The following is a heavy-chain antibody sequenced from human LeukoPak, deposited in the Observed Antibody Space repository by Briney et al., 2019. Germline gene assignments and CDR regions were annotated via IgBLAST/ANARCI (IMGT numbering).Heavy chain of an antibody. CDR1: GFTFSSYA. D-gene: IGHD3-3*01. CDR3: ARGQSVGWKIGVCAF. V-gene: IGHV3-30-3*01. Sequence: GGSLRLSCAASGFTFSSYAMHWVRQAPGKGLEWVAVISYDGSNKYYADSVKGRFTISRDDSRNTLYLQMTSLRAEDTAVYYCARGQSVGWKIGVCAFWGQGSRVTVAS. J-gene: IGHJ4*02. CDR2: ISYDGSNK.